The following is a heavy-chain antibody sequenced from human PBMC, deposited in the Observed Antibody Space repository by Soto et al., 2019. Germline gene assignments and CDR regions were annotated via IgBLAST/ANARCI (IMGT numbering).Heavy chain of an antibody. CDR1: GGSIGSGDYY. CDR3: ARKGWPDVFDI. V-gene: IGHV4-30-4*01. CDR2: IYYSGST. Sequence: QVQLQESGPGLVKPSQTLSLTCTVSGGSIGSGDYYWSWIRQPPGKGLEWIGYIYYSGSTYYKSSLKSRVIISIATSKNQFSLKLSSVTAADTAVYYCARKGWPDVFDIWGQGAMVTVSS. J-gene: IGHJ3*02.